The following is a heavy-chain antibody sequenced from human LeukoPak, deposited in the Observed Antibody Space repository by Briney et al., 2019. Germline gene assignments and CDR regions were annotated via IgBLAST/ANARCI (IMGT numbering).Heavy chain of an antibody. CDR2: PSASGGTT. CDR1: GFSFNNAW. J-gene: IGHJ5*02. Sequence: GGSLRLSCAASGFSFNNAWMSWVRQVPGKGLEWVSAPSASGGTTYYADSVKGRFTTSRDNSKNTLYLQMNSLRAEDTAVYYCAKLPREYCSSTSCPNWFDTWGQGTLVTVSS. CDR3: AKLPREYCSSTSCPNWFDT. V-gene: IGHV3-23*01. D-gene: IGHD2-2*01.